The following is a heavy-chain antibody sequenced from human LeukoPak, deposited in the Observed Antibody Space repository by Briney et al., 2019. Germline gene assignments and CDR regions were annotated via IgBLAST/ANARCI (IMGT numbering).Heavy chain of an antibody. CDR2: ISYDGSNK. CDR3: ARVGTITAAGTVDY. D-gene: IGHD6-13*01. CDR1: GFTFSSYA. Sequence: GGSLRLSCAASGFTFSSYAMHWVRQAPGKGLEWVAVISYDGSNKYYADSVKGRFTISRDNSKNTLYLQMNSLRAEDTAVYYCARVGTITAAGTVDYWGQGTLVTVSS. J-gene: IGHJ4*02. V-gene: IGHV3-30-3*01.